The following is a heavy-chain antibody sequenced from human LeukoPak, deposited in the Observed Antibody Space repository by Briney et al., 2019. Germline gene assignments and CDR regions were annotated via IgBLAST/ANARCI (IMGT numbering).Heavy chain of an antibody. V-gene: IGHV3-48*03. Sequence: GGCLRLSCAASEFSVGSNYMNWVRQAPGKGLEWVSYISSSGSTIYYADSVKGRFTISRDNAKNSLYLQMNSLRAEDTAVYYCAELGITMIGGVWGKGTTVTISS. CDR1: EFSVGSNY. D-gene: IGHD3-10*02. J-gene: IGHJ6*04. CDR2: ISSSGSTI. CDR3: AELGITMIGGV.